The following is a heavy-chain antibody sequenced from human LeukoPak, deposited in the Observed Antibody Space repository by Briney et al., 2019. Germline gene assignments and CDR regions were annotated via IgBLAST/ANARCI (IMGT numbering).Heavy chain of an antibody. D-gene: IGHD2-15*01. CDR1: GGTFTSYY. CDR3: AFLGYCSGGSCYFGPRDY. V-gene: IGHV1-46*01. J-gene: IGHJ4*02. Sequence: ASVKVSCKASGGTFTSYYMHWVRQAPGQGLEWMGIINPSGGSTSYAQKFQGRVTMTRDTSTSTVYMELSSLRSEDTAVYYCAFLGYCSGGSCYFGPRDYWGQGTLVTVSS. CDR2: INPSGGST.